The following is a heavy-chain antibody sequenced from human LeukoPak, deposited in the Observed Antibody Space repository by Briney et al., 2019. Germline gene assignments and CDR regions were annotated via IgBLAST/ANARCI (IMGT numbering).Heavy chain of an antibody. Sequence: ASETLSLTCTVSGGSISSSSYYWSWIRQPPGKGLEWIGEINHSGSTNYNPSLKSRVTISVDTSKNQFSLKLSSVAAADTAAYYCTRVEGIIGTRGLLEYWGQGTLVTVSS. CDR1: GGSISSSSYY. V-gene: IGHV4-39*07. CDR2: INHSGST. CDR3: TRVEGIIGTRGLLEY. D-gene: IGHD1-7*01. J-gene: IGHJ4*02.